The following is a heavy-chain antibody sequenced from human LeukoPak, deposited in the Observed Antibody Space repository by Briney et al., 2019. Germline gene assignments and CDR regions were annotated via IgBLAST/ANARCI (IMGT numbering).Heavy chain of an antibody. J-gene: IGHJ4*02. CDR3: ARRGYSGNEAYFAY. CDR1: GDSMSSGAR. D-gene: IGHD5-12*01. CDR2: IYHSGST. V-gene: IGHV4-4*02. Sequence: PSETLSLTCTVSGDSMSSGARWSWVRQSPGKGLEWIGEIYHSGSTNYNPSLRGRVTLSVDNPNNHFSLDLSSVTAADTAFYYCARRGYSGNEAYFAYWGQGTLVTVSS.